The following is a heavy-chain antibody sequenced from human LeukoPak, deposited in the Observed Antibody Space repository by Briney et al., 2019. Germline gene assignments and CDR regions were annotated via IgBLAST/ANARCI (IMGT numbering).Heavy chain of an antibody. V-gene: IGHV3-74*01. Sequence: GGSLRLSCAAFGFTFSSYWMHWVRQAPGKGLVWVARINSDGSSTSYADSVKGRFTISRDNAKNTLYLQMNSLRAEDTAVYYCARSPTYYDILTGYYPAYYFDYWGQGTLVTVSS. CDR2: INSDGSST. D-gene: IGHD3-9*01. CDR1: GFTFSSYW. J-gene: IGHJ4*02. CDR3: ARSPTYYDILTGYYPAYYFDY.